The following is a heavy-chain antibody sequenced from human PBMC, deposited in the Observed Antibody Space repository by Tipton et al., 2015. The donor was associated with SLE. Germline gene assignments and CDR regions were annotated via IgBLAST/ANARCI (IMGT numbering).Heavy chain of an antibody. CDR2: IYSSGRT. Sequence: TLSLTCSVFGGPIGSFYWSWIRQPAGQGLEWIGRIYSSGRTNYNPSLKSRVTMSVDTSRKQFSLKLTSVTAADTAVYYCARVAVVTPRHAIDIWGQGTVVTVSS. J-gene: IGHJ3*02. D-gene: IGHD4-23*01. CDR1: GGPIGSFY. CDR3: ARVAVVTPRHAIDI. V-gene: IGHV4-4*07.